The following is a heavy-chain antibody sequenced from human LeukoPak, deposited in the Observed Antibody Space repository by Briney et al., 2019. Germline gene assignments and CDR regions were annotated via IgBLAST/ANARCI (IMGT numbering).Heavy chain of an antibody. J-gene: IGHJ4*02. CDR3: ARDLPDGSGWSSDY. CDR1: GFTLDDYA. D-gene: IGHD6-19*01. CDR2: ISWNSGSI. V-gene: IGHV3-9*01. Sequence: GGSLRLSCAASGFTLDDYAMHWVRQGPGKGLEWVSGISWNSGSIGYADSVKGRFTISRDNSKNTLYLQMNSLRAEDTAVYYCARDLPDGSGWSSDYWGQGTLVTVSS.